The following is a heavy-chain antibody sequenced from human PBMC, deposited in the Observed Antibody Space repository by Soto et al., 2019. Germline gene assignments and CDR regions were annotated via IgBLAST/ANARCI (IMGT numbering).Heavy chain of an antibody. CDR1: GFTFSSYS. CDR2: IRSGGVYM. Sequence: GGSLRLSCAASGFTFSSYSMDWVRQAPGKGLEWVSSIRSGGVYMFYSDSVKGRFTISRDNAKNLLFLQMNSLRAEDTAVYYCARDSIQGYFDYWGQGTLVTVSS. CDR3: ARDSIQGYFDY. V-gene: IGHV3-21*06. D-gene: IGHD2-2*01. J-gene: IGHJ4*02.